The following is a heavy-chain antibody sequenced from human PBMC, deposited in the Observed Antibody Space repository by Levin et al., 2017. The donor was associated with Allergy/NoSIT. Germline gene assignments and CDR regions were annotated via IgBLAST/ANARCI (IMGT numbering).Heavy chain of an antibody. V-gene: IGHV3-7*04. D-gene: IGHD2-8*02. Sequence: PGGSLRLSCEASGFTFSSYWMSWVRQAPGKGLEWVANSKQDGTENYYVDSVKGRFTISKDNPKNSVYLQMSSLRVEDPAVYYCARNWRSAFDIWGQGTVVTVSS. CDR2: SKQDGTEN. CDR3: ARNWRSAFDI. CDR1: GFTFSSYW. J-gene: IGHJ3*02.